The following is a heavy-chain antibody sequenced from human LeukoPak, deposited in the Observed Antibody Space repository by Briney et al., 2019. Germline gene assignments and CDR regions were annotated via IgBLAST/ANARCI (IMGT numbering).Heavy chain of an antibody. CDR3: ARVTRGDYYAYYYMDV. V-gene: IGHV1-18*01. CDR1: GYTFTSYG. CDR2: ISAYNGNT. J-gene: IGHJ6*03. D-gene: IGHD3-10*01. Sequence: GASVKVSCKASGYTFTSYGISWVRQAPGQGLEWMGWISAYNGNTNYAQKLQGRVTMTTDTSTSTAHMELRSLRSDDTAVYYCARVTRGDYYAYYYMDVWGKGTTVTVSS.